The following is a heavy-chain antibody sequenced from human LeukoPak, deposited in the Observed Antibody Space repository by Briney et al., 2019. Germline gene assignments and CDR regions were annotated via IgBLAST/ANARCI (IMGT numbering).Heavy chain of an antibody. V-gene: IGHV1-2*02. J-gene: IGHJ5*02. D-gene: IGHD2-15*01. CDR3: ARVRPGYCSGGSCGNWFDP. CDR1: GYTFTXYY. Sequence: VKVSCKAXGYTFTXYYMHWVRQAPGQGLEWMGWINPNSGGTNYAQKFQGRVTMTRDTSISTAYMELSRLRSDDTAVYYCARVRPGYCSGGSCGNWFDPWGQGTLVTVSS. CDR2: INPNSGGT.